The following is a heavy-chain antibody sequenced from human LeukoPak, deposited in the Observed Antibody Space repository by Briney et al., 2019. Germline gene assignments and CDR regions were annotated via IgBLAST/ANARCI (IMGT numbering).Heavy chain of an antibody. Sequence: PAGSLRLSCAASGVTISRYAMSWVRQPPGKGLEWVSAISESGTGTYYADSVKGRFTISRDNSKNTLSLQMNSLRAEDTAVYYCAKDIAQGYNFGPIEQDYWGQGNLVTVSS. V-gene: IGHV3-23*01. J-gene: IGHJ4*02. CDR1: GVTISRYA. CDR2: ISESGTGT. CDR3: AKDIAQGYNFGPIEQDY. D-gene: IGHD5-18*01.